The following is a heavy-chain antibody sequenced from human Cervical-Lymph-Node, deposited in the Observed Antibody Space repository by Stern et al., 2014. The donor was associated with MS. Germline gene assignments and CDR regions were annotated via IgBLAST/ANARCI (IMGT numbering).Heavy chain of an antibody. V-gene: IGHV5-51*03. J-gene: IGHJ4*02. D-gene: IGHD5-12*01. CDR2: IFPRDSNT. CDR1: GYLFDDYW. CDR3: ARSPATPSGYDRFDY. Sequence: VQLVESGAEVKKPGESLKISCEASGYLFDDYWIGWVRQMSGRGLELVAIIFPRDSNTRYSPSVQGQVTISADKSISTTYLQWRTLKASDPAIYYWARSPATPSGYDRFDYWGQGALVTVSS.